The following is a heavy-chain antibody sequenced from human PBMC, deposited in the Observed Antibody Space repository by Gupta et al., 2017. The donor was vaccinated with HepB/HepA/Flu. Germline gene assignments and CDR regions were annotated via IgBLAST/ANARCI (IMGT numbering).Heavy chain of an antibody. CDR1: GYTFTSYY. J-gene: IGHJ6*02. CDR3: ARGPIAVAATDFYGMDV. CDR2: INPSGGST. V-gene: IGHV1-46*01. D-gene: IGHD6-19*01. Sequence: QVQLVQSGAEVKKPGASVKVSCKASGYTFTSYYMHWVRQAPGQGLEWMGIINPSGGSTSYAQKFQGRVTMTRDTSTSTVYMGLSSLRSEDTAVYYCARGPIAVAATDFYGMDVWGQGTTGTVS.